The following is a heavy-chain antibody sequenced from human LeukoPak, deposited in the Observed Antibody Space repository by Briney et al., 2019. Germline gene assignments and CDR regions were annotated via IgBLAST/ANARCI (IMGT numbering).Heavy chain of an antibody. D-gene: IGHD6-19*01. Sequence: GGSLRLSCAASGFTFSSYAMSWVRQAPGKGLEWVSGISGSGDNTYYADSVKGRFTISRDNSKNTLYLQMNSLRAEDTAVYYCAKDAYSSGWYAFDIWGQGTMVTVSS. CDR2: ISGSGDNT. V-gene: IGHV3-23*01. J-gene: IGHJ3*02. CDR1: GFTFSSYA. CDR3: AKDAYSSGWYAFDI.